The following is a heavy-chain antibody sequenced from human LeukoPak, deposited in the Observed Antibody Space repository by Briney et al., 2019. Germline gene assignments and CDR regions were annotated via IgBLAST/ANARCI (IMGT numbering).Heavy chain of an antibody. D-gene: IGHD2-2*01. J-gene: IGHJ2*01. V-gene: IGHV4-34*01. CDR1: GGSFSGYY. CDR2: INHSGST. CDR3: ARVDLLVVPAAIPILDWYFDL. Sequence: SETLSLTCAVYGGSFSGYYWSWIRQPPGKGLEWIGEINHSGSTNYNPFLKSRVTISVDTSKNQFSLKLSSVTAADTAVYYCARVDLLVVPAAIPILDWYFDLWGRGTLVTVSS.